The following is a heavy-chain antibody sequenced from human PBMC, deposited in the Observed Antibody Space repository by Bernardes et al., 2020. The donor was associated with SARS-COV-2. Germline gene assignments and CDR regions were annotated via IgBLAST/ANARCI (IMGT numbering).Heavy chain of an antibody. CDR1: GFTFSRYW. Sequence: GGSLRLSCEASGFTFSRYWMHWVRQAPGKGLMWVSRINVDGVRTDFADSVKGRFTISRDNAKNTVYLEMNRLSADDTAIYYCARGACNSAGCHSTIDSWGQGTLVTVSS. CDR3: ARGACNSAGCHSTIDS. D-gene: IGHD2-15*01. J-gene: IGHJ4*02. CDR2: INVDGVRT. V-gene: IGHV3-74*01.